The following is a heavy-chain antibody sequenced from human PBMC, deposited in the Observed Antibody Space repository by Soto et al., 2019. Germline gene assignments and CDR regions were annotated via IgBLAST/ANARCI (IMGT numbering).Heavy chain of an antibody. CDR2: IIPIFGTA. J-gene: IGHJ4*02. Sequence: ASVKVSCQASGGTFSSYAISWVRQAPGQGLEWMGGIIPIFGTANYAQKFQGRVTITADESTSTAYMELSRLRSEDTAVYYCAKGYSYGYCHYWGQGTRVTVSS. CDR1: GGTFSSYA. V-gene: IGHV1-69*13. D-gene: IGHD5-18*01. CDR3: AKGYSYGYCHY.